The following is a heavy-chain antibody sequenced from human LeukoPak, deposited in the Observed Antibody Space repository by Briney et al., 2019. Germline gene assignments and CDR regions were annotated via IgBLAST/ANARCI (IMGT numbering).Heavy chain of an antibody. V-gene: IGHV1-46*01. CDR1: GYTFTSYY. D-gene: IGHD4-23*01. J-gene: IGHJ4*01. Sequence: ASVKVSCKASGYTFTSYYMHWVRQAPGQGLEWMGIINPSGGSTSYAQKFQGRVTMTRDTSTSTVYMELSSLRSEDTAVYYRARVSTTVVSPFYFDYRGQEPWSPSPQ. CDR3: ARVSTTVVSPFYFDY. CDR2: INPSGGST.